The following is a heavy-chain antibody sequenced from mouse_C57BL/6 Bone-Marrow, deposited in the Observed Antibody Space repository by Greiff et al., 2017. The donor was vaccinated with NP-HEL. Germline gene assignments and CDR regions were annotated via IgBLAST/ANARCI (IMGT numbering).Heavy chain of an antibody. D-gene: IGHD1-1*01. CDR1: GYSITSDY. Sequence: DVKLVESGPGLAKPSQTLSLTCSVTGYSITSDYWNWIRQFPGNKLEYMGYISYSGSTYYNPSLKSRISIIRDTSKNQYYLQLNSVTTEDTATYYCARSGTTVRFDYWGQGTTLTVSS. CDR2: ISYSGST. J-gene: IGHJ2*01. V-gene: IGHV3-8*01. CDR3: ARSGTTVRFDY.